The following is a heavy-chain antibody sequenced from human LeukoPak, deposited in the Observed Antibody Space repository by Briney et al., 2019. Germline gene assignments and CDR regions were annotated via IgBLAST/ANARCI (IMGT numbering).Heavy chain of an antibody. Sequence: SETLSLTCTVSGGSISSSSYSWAWIRQPPGKGLDWIGNIYHSGSTYYNPSLKSRVAISVDTSKNQFSLKMSSVTAADTALYYCARISESYYDSSGYYTFDIRGQGTMVTVSS. CDR3: ARISESYYDSSGYYTFDI. D-gene: IGHD3-22*01. J-gene: IGHJ3*02. CDR1: GGSISSSSYS. V-gene: IGHV4-39*01. CDR2: IYHSGST.